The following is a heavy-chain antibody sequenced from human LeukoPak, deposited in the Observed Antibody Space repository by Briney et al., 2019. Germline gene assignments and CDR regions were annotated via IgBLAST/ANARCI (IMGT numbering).Heavy chain of an antibody. CDR2: IYHSGST. V-gene: IGHV4-38-2*01. CDR3: ARRYYDFWSGYYVDY. D-gene: IGHD3-3*01. J-gene: IGHJ4*02. CDR1: SYSISSGYY. Sequence: SENLSLTCAVSSYSISSGYYWGWIRQPPGKGLEGMGSIYHSGSTYYNPSLKSRFTISVDTSKNQFSLKLSSVTAAEPAVYYCARRYYDFWSGYYVDYWGQGTLVTVSS.